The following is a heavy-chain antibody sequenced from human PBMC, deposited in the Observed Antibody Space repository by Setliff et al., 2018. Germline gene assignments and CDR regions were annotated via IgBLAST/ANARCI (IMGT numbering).Heavy chain of an antibody. Sequence: SETLSLTCTVSGGSISSGSYYWSWIRQPAGKGLEWIGHIYTSGSTNYNPSLKSRVTISVDTSKNQFSLKLSSVTAADTAVYYCATLTGDRGVDYWGQGRLVTVSS. CDR1: GGSISSGSYY. J-gene: IGHJ4*02. D-gene: IGHD7-27*01. CDR3: ATLTGDRGVDY. CDR2: IYTSGST. V-gene: IGHV4-61*09.